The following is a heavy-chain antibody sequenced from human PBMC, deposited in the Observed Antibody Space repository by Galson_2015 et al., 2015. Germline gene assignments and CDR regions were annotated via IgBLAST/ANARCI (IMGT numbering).Heavy chain of an antibody. J-gene: IGHJ4*02. D-gene: IGHD6-19*01. CDR3: ARGESSIAVTGTTDFDY. CDR2: INPIGGST. V-gene: IGHV1-46*01. Sequence: SVKVSCKASGYTFTSYYMHRVRQAPGQGLEWMGVINPIGGSTSYAQNFQGKLTMTRDTSTTTVYMDLSSLRSEDTAVYYCARGESSIAVTGTTDFDYWGQGTLVTVSS. CDR1: GYTFTSYY.